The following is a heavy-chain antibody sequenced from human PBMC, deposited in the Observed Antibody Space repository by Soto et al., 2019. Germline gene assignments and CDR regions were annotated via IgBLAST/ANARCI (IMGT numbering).Heavy chain of an antibody. Sequence: QLQLQESRSGLVKPSETLSLTCTVSGGSISSSSYYWGWIRQPPGKGLEWIGSIYYSGSTYYNPSLKSRVTISVDTSKNQFSLKLSSVTAADTAVYYCARRGSSSWYGYWGQGTLVTVSS. CDR1: GGSISSSSYY. D-gene: IGHD6-13*01. CDR2: IYYSGST. V-gene: IGHV4-39*01. J-gene: IGHJ4*02. CDR3: ARRGSSSWYGY.